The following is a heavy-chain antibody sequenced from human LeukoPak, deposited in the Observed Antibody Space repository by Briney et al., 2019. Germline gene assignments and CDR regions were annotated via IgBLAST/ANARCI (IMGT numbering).Heavy chain of an antibody. V-gene: IGHV3-30-3*01. J-gene: IGHJ4*02. CDR3: ARDLSGSSYFDY. CDR1: GFTFSSYA. Sequence: GGSLRLSWAASGFTFSSYAMHWVRQAPVKGLEWVAVISYDGSNKYYEDSVKGRFTISRDNSKNTLYLQMNSLRAEDTAVYYCARDLSGSSYFDYWGQGTLVTVSS. D-gene: IGHD1-26*01. CDR2: ISYDGSNK.